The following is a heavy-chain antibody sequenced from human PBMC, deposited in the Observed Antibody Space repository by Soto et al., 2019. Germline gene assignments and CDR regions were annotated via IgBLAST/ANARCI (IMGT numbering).Heavy chain of an antibody. CDR1: GGSFSGYY. CDR3: ARAHSSSSDVDWFDS. J-gene: IGHJ5*01. V-gene: IGHV4-34*01. Sequence: SETLYLPCAVYGGSFSGYYWSWIREPPGKGLEGIGEINHSGSTYYRPSLKSRVTISVDTSKNQFSLQLSSVTAADTAVYYCARAHSSSSDVDWFDSWGQGTLVTVSS. CDR2: INHSGST. D-gene: IGHD6-6*01.